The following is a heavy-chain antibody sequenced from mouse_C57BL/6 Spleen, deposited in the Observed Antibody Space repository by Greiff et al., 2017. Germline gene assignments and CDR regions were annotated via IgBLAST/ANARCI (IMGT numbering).Heavy chain of an antibody. D-gene: IGHD1-1*01. CDR3: ARISYYGSSYGYFDY. V-gene: IGHV1-85*01. CDR1: GYTFTSYD. Sequence: VQVVESGPELVKPGASVKLSCKASGYTFTSYDINWVKQRPGQGLEWIGWIYPRDGSTKYNEKFKGKATLTVDTSSSTAYMELHSLTSEDSAVYFCARISYYGSSYGYFDYWGQGTTLTVSS. J-gene: IGHJ2*01. CDR2: IYPRDGST.